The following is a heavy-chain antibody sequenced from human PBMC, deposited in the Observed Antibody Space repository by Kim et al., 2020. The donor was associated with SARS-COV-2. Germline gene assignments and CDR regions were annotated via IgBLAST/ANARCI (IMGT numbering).Heavy chain of an antibody. CDR1: GGSFSGYY. Sequence: SETLSLTCAVYGGSFSGYYWTWIRQPPGKGLEWIGEINHSGSTNYNPSLKSRVTISLDTSKNQFSLKLSSVTAADTAVYYCARDHIRGYYYYYGLDVWGQGTTVTVSS. V-gene: IGHV4-34*01. CDR2: INHSGST. J-gene: IGHJ6*02. CDR3: ARDHIRGYYYYYGLDV.